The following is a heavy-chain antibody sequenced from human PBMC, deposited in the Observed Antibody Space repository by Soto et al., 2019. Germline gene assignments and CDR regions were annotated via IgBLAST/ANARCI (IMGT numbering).Heavy chain of an antibody. Sequence: ASVKVSCKPSGYSFSNFYVHGVRQAPGQGLEWMGIIDPSRGTTSYTQKFEERVTMTRDTSMSTVYMELRRVRSEDTAVYYCARGAVVVPNGLIAGMDVWGLGTTVTVSS. V-gene: IGHV1-46*01. D-gene: IGHD2-15*01. CDR3: ARGAVVVPNGLIAGMDV. J-gene: IGHJ6*02. CDR1: GYSFSNFY. CDR2: IDPSRGTT.